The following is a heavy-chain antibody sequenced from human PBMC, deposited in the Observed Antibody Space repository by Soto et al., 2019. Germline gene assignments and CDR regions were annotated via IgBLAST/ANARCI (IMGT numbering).Heavy chain of an antibody. V-gene: IGHV1-18*01. CDR3: GKDLQEGASYLDY. CDR1: GYTFTNSG. J-gene: IGHJ4*02. D-gene: IGHD2-15*01. CDR2: IRVNNGDT. Sequence: ASVKVSCKASGYTFTNSGFSWVRQAPGQGLEWVGWIRVNNGDTHYAQKLQGRVTMTTDNSKNIVFLQMNNLRAEDTAVYYCGKDLQEGASYLDYWGQGTLVTVS.